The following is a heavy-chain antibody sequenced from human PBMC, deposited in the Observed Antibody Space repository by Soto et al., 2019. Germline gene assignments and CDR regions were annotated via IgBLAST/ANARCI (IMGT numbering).Heavy chain of an antibody. J-gene: IGHJ4*02. D-gene: IGHD3-10*01. Sequence: DVKLLESGGGLVQPGGSLILSCAVSQFTFSSFAMTWVRQAPGKGLEWVSFISETGGSLSYAESVKGRFTISRDNSKNTLYLQMSSLRPEDTAVYYCVKGGWLDYWGQGTLVTVSS. CDR1: QFTFSSFA. V-gene: IGHV3-23*01. CDR2: ISETGGSL. CDR3: VKGGWLDY.